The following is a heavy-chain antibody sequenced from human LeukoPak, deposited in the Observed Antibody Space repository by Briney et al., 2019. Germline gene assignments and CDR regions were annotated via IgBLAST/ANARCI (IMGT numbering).Heavy chain of an antibody. D-gene: IGHD3/OR15-3a*01. J-gene: IGHJ4*02. V-gene: IGHV3-15*01. CDR3: TDFGY. CDR2: IKSTTDGATT. CDR1: GFTFSSYA. Sequence: KSGGSLRLSCAASGFTFSSYAMHWVRQAPGKGLEWVGRIKSTTDGATTDYAAPVKGRFTISRDDSKNTLYLQMNSLKNEDTAVYHCTDFGYWGQGTLVTVSS.